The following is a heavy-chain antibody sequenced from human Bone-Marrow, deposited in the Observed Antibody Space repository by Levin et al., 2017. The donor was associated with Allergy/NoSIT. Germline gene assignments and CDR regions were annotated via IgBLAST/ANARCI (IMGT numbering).Heavy chain of an antibody. CDR1: GGSISSGSYY. V-gene: IGHV4-61*02. CDR2: IYTSGST. CDR3: ARLCRYCSSTSGYSWFDP. J-gene: IGHJ5*02. D-gene: IGHD2-2*01. Sequence: SETLSLTCTVSGGSISSGSYYWSWIRQPAGKGLEWIGRIYTSGSTNYNPSLKSRVTISVDTSKNQFSLKLSSVTAADTAVYYCARLCRYCSSTSGYSWFDPWGQGTLVTVSS.